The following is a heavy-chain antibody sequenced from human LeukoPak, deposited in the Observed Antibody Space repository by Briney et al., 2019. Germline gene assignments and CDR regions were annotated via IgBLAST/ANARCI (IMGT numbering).Heavy chain of an antibody. V-gene: IGHV1-69*05. Sequence: SVKVSCKASGGTFSSYAISWVRQAPGQGLEWTGGIIPIFGTANYAQKFQGRVTITTDESTSTAYMELSSLRSEDTAVYYCARDRGAGGWSFDYWGQGTLVTVSS. CDR3: ARDRGAGGWSFDY. CDR2: IIPIFGTA. J-gene: IGHJ4*02. CDR1: GGTFSSYA. D-gene: IGHD6-19*01.